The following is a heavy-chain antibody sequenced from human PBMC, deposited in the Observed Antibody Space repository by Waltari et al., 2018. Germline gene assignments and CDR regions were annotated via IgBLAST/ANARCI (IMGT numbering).Heavy chain of an antibody. CDR3: ARGGDAQLLYLLGNWFDP. CDR1: GYTFTGYY. V-gene: IGHV1-2*02. Sequence: QVQLVQSGAEVKKPGASVKVSCMASGYTFTGYYLHWLRQAPGQGLEWMGWHNPASGATEYAQKFQDRVTMTGDTSISTAYMELSRLTSDDTAVYYCARGGDAQLLYLLGNWFDPWGQGTLVTVSS. CDR2: HNPASGAT. J-gene: IGHJ5*02. D-gene: IGHD2-2*02.